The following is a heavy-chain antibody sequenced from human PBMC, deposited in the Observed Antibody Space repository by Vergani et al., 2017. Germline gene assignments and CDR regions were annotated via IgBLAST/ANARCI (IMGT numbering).Heavy chain of an antibody. Sequence: EVQLLESGGGLVQPGGSLRLSCAASGFTFSSYAMSWVRPAPGKGLEWVSAISGSGGSTYYADSVKGRFTISRDNSKNTLYLQMNSLRAEDTAVYYCAKDPYYYDSSGKGDFDYWGQGTLVTVSS. CDR1: GFTFSSYA. J-gene: IGHJ4*02. CDR3: AKDPYYYDSSGKGDFDY. V-gene: IGHV3-23*01. D-gene: IGHD3-22*01. CDR2: ISGSGGST.